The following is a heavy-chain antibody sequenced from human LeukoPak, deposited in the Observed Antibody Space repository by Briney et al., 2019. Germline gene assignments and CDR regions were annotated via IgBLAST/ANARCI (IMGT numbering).Heavy chain of an antibody. V-gene: IGHV1-2*02. D-gene: IGHD2-2*01. Sequence: ASVKVSCKASGYTFTDYYMHWVRQAPGQGFEWMGWINPNDGDTNYAQKFQGRVTMTRDTSISTAHMEVSRLRSDDTAVYYCARANFLYCSTTTCLFDYWGQGTLVTVSS. CDR1: GYTFTDYY. J-gene: IGHJ4*02. CDR2: INPNDGDT. CDR3: ARANFLYCSTTTCLFDY.